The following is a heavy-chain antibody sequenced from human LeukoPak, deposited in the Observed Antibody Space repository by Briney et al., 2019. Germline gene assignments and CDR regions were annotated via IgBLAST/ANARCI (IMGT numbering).Heavy chain of an antibody. J-gene: IGHJ5*02. D-gene: IGHD5-18*01. CDR1: GDSENFYG. V-gene: IGHV1-18*01. Sequence: GASVKVSCKTSGDSENFYGITWVRQVAGQGLEWMRWIGAQHGQTEYAPNSQDRVNMTTDTYTNTAYMELRSLRSDDTAVYYCARVRPWGIQLWSKGWFDPWGQGTLVTVSS. CDR3: ARVRPWGIQLWSKGWFDP. CDR2: IGAQHGQT.